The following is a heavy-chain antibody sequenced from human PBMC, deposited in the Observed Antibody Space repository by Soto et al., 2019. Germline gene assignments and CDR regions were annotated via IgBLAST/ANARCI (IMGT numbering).Heavy chain of an antibody. CDR1: GFTVSSNY. V-gene: IGHV3-53*04. J-gene: IGHJ6*04. Sequence: EVQLVESGGGLVQPGGSLRLSCAASGFTVSSNYMSWVRQAPGKGLEWVPVIYSGGSTYYADSVKGRLTISRHNAKNTRYLQMNSRRAEDTAVYYCARGRELIYCRDVWGKGTTVTVSS. CDR2: IYSGGST. CDR3: ARGRELIYCRDV. D-gene: IGHD3-10*01.